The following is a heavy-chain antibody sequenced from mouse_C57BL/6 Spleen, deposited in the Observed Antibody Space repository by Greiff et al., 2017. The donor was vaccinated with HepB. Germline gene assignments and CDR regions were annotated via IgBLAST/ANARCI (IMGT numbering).Heavy chain of an antibody. V-gene: IGHV14-1*01. Sequence: EVQLQQSGAELVRPGASVKLSCTASGFNIKDYYMHWVKQRPEQGLEWIGRIDPEDGDTEYAPKFQGKATMTADTSSNTAYLQLSSLTSEDTAFYYCTPWITTLDAWCAYWGEVTRVTVSA. D-gene: IGHD1-1*01. CDR1: GFNIKDYY. CDR3: TPWITTLDAWCAY. J-gene: IGHJ3*01. CDR2: IDPEDGDT.